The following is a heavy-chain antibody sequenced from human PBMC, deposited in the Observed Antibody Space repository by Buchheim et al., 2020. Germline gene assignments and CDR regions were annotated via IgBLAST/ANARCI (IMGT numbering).Heavy chain of an antibody. Sequence: QVQLQQWGAGLLKPSATLSFTCAVYGGSFSGYYWSWIRQPPGKGLEWIGEINHSGSTNYNPSLKSRVTISVDTSKNQFSLKLSSVTAADTAVYYCATWGGYYYGMDVWGQGTT. J-gene: IGHJ6*02. CDR1: GGSFSGYY. CDR3: ATWGGYYYGMDV. V-gene: IGHV4-34*01. CDR2: INHSGST. D-gene: IGHD7-27*01.